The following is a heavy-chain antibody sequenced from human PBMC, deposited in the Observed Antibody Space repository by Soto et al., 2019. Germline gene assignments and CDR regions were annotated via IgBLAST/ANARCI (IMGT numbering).Heavy chain of an antibody. CDR1: GFTCSSYA. Sequence: GGSLRLYCGASGFTCSSYAMTWFRQAPGKGLEWVGRIKSKTDGGTTDYAAPVKGRFTISRDDSKNTLYLQMNSLKTEDTAVYYCTTGFTRLAAFDIWGQGTMVTVSS. D-gene: IGHD6-6*01. CDR2: IKSKTDGGTT. J-gene: IGHJ3*02. CDR3: TTGFTRLAAFDI. V-gene: IGHV3-15*01.